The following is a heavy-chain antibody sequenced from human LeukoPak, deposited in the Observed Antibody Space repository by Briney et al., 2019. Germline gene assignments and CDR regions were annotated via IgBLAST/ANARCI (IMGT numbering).Heavy chain of an antibody. J-gene: IGHJ4*02. V-gene: IGHV3-30*18. CDR1: GFTFSSYG. CDR2: ISYDGSNK. D-gene: IGHD3-22*01. CDR3: SKDLLRGVVGYYFDY. Sequence: GGSLRLSCAASGFTFSSYGMHWVRQAPGKGLEWVAVISYDGSNKYYADSVKGRFTISRDNSKNTLYLQMNSLRAEDTAVYYCSKDLLRGVVGYYFDYWGQGTLVTVSS.